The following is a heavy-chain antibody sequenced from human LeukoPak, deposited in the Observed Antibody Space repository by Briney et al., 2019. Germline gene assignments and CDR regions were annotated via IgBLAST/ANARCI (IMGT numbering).Heavy chain of an antibody. V-gene: IGHV3-21*01. CDR3: ARGTLGNYGDYDFDY. Sequence: PGGPLRLSCAASGFTFSSYSMNWVRQAPGKGLEWVSSISSSSSYIYYADSVKGRFTISRDNAKNSLYLQMNSLRAEDTAVYYCARGTLGNYGDYDFDYWGQGTLVTVSS. D-gene: IGHD4-17*01. CDR1: GFTFSSYS. CDR2: ISSSSSYI. J-gene: IGHJ4*02.